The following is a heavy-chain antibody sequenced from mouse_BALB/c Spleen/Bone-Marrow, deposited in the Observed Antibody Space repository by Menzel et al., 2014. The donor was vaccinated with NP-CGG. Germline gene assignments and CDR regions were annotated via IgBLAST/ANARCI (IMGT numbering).Heavy chain of an antibody. CDR2: INPSNGGT. D-gene: IGHD2-1*01. Sequence: VKLQESGAELVKPGASVKLSCKASGYTFTSYYMYWVKQRPGQGLEWIGEINPSNGGTNFNEKFKSKATLTVDKSSSTAYMQLSSLTSEDSVVYYCTRSYYGNYFDVWGAGTTVTVSS. CDR1: GYTFTSYY. V-gene: IGHV1S81*02. J-gene: IGHJ1*01. CDR3: TRSYYGNYFDV.